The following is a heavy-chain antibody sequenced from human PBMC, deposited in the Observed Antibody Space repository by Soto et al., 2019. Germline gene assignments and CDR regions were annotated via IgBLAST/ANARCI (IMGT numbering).Heavy chain of an antibody. Sequence: GGSLRLSCGASGFTFSSYGMHWVRQAPGKGLEWVAVISYDGVMSYYAGSVKGRFTISRDNSNDTLYLQINSLRAEDTAVYYCAKDEFGIAVTGPFDYWGQGTLVTVSS. V-gene: IGHV3-30*18. J-gene: IGHJ4*02. CDR3: AKDEFGIAVTGPFDY. CDR2: ISYDGVMS. D-gene: IGHD6-19*01. CDR1: GFTFSSYG.